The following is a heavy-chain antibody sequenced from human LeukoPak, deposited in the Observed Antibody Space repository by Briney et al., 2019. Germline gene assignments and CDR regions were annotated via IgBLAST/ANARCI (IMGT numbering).Heavy chain of an antibody. CDR1: GFTFNNYA. J-gene: IGHJ6*02. D-gene: IGHD1-14*01. V-gene: IGHV3-23*01. Sequence: GGSLRLSCAASGFTFNNYAMNWVRQAPGKGLEWVSVISGSGGTTYYADSVKGRFTISRDSSKNTLYLQMNSLRAEDTAVYYCAKVSGGGLYYDGIDVWGQGTTVTVSS. CDR3: AKVSGGGLYYDGIDV. CDR2: ISGSGGTT.